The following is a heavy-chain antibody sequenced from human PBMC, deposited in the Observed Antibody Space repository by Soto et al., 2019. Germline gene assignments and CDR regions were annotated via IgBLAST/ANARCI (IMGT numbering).Heavy chain of an antibody. CDR2: ISGSGGST. CDR1: GFTFSSYA. CDR3: AKDLWHIVVVSLIDY. J-gene: IGHJ4*02. D-gene: IGHD2-21*01. V-gene: IGHV3-23*01. Sequence: EVQLLESGGGLVQPGGSLRLSCAASGFTFSSYAMSWVRQAPGKGLEWVSAISGSGGSTYYADSAKGRFTISRDNSKNTLYLQMNSLRAEDTAVYYCAKDLWHIVVVSLIDYWGQGTLVTVSS.